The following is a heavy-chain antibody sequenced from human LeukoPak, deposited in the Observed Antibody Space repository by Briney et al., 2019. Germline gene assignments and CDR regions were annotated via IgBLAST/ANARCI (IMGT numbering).Heavy chain of an antibody. V-gene: IGHV3-33*01. J-gene: IGHJ4*02. CDR1: GFSSYG. CDR3: ARDGFSSSWYGRALDY. CDR2: IWYDESNK. Sequence: GGSLRLSCAASGFSSYGMHWVRQVPGKGLEWVAVIWYDESNKYYADSVKGRFTISRDNSRNTLYLQMNSLRAEDTAVYYCARDGFSSSWYGRALDYWGQGTLVTVSS. D-gene: IGHD6-13*01.